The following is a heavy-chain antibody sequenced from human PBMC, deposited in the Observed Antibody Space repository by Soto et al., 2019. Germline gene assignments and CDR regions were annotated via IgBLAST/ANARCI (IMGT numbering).Heavy chain of an antibody. CDR3: ARPSPLSYYYYGMDV. Sequence: PGESLKISCKGSAYSFTKYWIAWVRQMPGKGLEWMGIIYPGDSDTRYSPSFQGQVTISADKSISTAYLQWSSLKASDTAVYYCARPSPLSYYYYGMDVWGQGTTVTVSS. J-gene: IGHJ6*02. CDR2: IYPGDSDT. V-gene: IGHV5-51*01. CDR1: AYSFTKYW.